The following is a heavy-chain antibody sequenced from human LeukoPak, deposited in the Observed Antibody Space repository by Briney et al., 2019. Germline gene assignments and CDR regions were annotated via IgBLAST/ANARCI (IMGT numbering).Heavy chain of an antibody. Sequence: ASVKVSCKASGYTFTGYYMHWVRQAPGQGLEWMVWINPNSGGTNYAQKFQGRVTMTRDTSISTAYMELSRLRSDDTAVYYCARDFWSGYGASDYWGQGTLVTVSS. V-gene: IGHV1-2*02. CDR2: INPNSGGT. D-gene: IGHD3-3*01. CDR1: GYTFTGYY. J-gene: IGHJ4*02. CDR3: ARDFWSGYGASDY.